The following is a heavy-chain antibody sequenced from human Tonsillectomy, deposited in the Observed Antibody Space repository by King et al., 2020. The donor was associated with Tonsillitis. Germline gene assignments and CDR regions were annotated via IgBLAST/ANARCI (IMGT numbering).Heavy chain of an antibody. Sequence: QVQLVESGAEVKRPGSSVKVSCKASGGTFSSYGIRWVRQAPGQGLEWMGEIIPVFGTANYAQRFQGRVIITADESTSTAYMELNSLRSEDTAVYYCARSKDKIAAETRQDPDAFHVWGQGRMVTVSS. CDR2: IIPVFGTA. V-gene: IGHV1-69*01. CDR3: ARSKDKIAAETRQDPDAFHV. J-gene: IGHJ3*01. CDR1: GGTFSSYG. D-gene: IGHD2-15*01.